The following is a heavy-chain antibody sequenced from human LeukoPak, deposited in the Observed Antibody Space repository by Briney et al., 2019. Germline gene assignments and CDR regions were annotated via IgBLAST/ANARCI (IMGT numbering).Heavy chain of an antibody. CDR1: GFTFGDYA. D-gene: IGHD4-17*01. Sequence: PGGSLRLSCTASGFTFGDYAMSWVRQAPGKGLEWVGFIRSKAYGGTTEYAASVKGRFTISRDDSKSIAYLQMNSLKTEDTAVYYCTRLTVTTRGAYPEGYYFDYWGQGTLVTVSS. CDR2: IRSKAYGGTT. V-gene: IGHV3-49*04. J-gene: IGHJ4*02. CDR3: TRLTVTTRGAYPEGYYFDY.